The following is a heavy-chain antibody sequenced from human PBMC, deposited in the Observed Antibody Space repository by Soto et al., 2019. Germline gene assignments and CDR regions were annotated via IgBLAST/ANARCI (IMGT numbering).Heavy chain of an antibody. Sequence: PGGSLRLSCAASGFTFSSYAMSWVRQAPGKGLEWVSAISGSGGSTYYADSVKGRFTISRDNSKNTLYLQMNSLRAEDTAVYYCAKDMMVGGMVRGVTNNYYYGMDVWGQGTTVTVSS. CDR1: GFTFSSYA. J-gene: IGHJ6*02. CDR2: ISGSGGST. CDR3: AKDMMVGGMVRGVTNNYYYGMDV. V-gene: IGHV3-23*01. D-gene: IGHD3-10*01.